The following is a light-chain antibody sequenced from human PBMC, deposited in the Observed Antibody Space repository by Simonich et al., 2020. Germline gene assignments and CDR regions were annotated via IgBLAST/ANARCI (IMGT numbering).Light chain of an antibody. CDR1: QGISNS. Sequence: DIQMTQSPSSLSASAGDRVTITCRASQGISNSLAWYQQKPGKPPKLLLYAASRLESGVPSRFRGSGSGTDYTLTISSLQPEDFAPYYCQQYNSYSLTFGGGTKVEIK. CDR2: AAS. CDR3: QQYNSYSLT. V-gene: IGKV1-NL1*01. J-gene: IGKJ4*01.